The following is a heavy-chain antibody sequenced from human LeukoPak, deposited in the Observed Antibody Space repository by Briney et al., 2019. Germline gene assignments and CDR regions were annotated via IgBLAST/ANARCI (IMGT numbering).Heavy chain of an antibody. J-gene: IGHJ4*02. Sequence: SETPSLTCTVSGGSISSSSYYWGWIRQPPGKGLEWIGSIYYSGSTYYNPSLKSRVTISVDTSKNQFSLKLSSVTAADTAVYYCASRAPTPTYYFDYWGQGTLVTVSS. CDR3: ASRAPTPTYYFDY. D-gene: IGHD4-23*01. CDR1: GGSISSSSYY. V-gene: IGHV4-39*07. CDR2: IYYSGST.